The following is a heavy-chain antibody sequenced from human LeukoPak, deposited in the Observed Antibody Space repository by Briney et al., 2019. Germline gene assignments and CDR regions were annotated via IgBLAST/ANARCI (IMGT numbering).Heavy chain of an antibody. Sequence: SETLSLTCAVYGGSFSGYYWSWIRQPPGKGLEWIGEINHSGSTNYNPSLKSRVTISVDTSENQFSLKLSSVTAADTAVYYCATEGIAAARAVGHWGQGTLVTVSS. CDR2: INHSGST. CDR1: GGSFSGYY. J-gene: IGHJ4*02. D-gene: IGHD6-13*01. CDR3: ATEGIAAARAVGH. V-gene: IGHV4-34*01.